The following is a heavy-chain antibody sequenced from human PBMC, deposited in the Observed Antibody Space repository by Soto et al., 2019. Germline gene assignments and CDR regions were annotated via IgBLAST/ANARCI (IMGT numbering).Heavy chain of an antibody. CDR1: GGSISSSGYY. Sequence: QVQLQESGPGLVKPSQTLSLTCTVSGGSISSSGYYWSWIRQHPEKGLEWIGNISYGGGTYYNPSLKSRLTRSIDTSNNPFSLKLSSVTAADTAIYYCARAAYGPYGRLNWFDPWGQGTLVTVSS. CDR3: ARAAYGPYGRLNWFDP. V-gene: IGHV4-31*03. D-gene: IGHD1-26*01. CDR2: ISYGGGT. J-gene: IGHJ5*02.